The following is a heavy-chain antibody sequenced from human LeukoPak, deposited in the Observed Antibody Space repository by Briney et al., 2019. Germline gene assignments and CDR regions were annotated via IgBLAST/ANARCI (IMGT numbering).Heavy chain of an antibody. CDR2: LSSSSSYI. CDR1: GFTFSSYS. D-gene: IGHD1-26*01. CDR3: AKDLGEWELLQLDY. V-gene: IGHV3-21*01. Sequence: PGGSLRLSCAASGFTFSSYSMNWVRQAPGKGLEWVSSLSSSSSYIDYADSVKGRFTISRDNSKNTLYLQMNSLRAEDTAVYYCAKDLGEWELLQLDYWGQGTLVTVSS. J-gene: IGHJ4*02.